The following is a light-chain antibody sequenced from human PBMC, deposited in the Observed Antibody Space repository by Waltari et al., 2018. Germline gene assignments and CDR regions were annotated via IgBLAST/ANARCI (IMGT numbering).Light chain of an antibody. CDR1: QSIGIY. CDR2: HAS. J-gene: IGKJ1*01. V-gene: IGKV3-20*01. Sequence: EIVLTQSLGTLSLSPGERATLSCRASQSIGIYLAWYQQKSGQAPRLLIYHASSRATGIPDRFSGSGSGTDFSLTISRLEPEDFAVYYCQNYERLPATFGQGTKVEIK. CDR3: QNYERLPAT.